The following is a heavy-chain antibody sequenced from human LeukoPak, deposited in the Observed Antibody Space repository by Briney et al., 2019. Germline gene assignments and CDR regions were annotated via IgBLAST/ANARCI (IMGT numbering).Heavy chain of an antibody. Sequence: ASVRVSCKASGYTFTSYGISWVRQAPGQGLEWMGWISAYNGNTNYAQKLQGRVTMTTDTSTSTAYMELRSLRSDDTAVYYCARIGCSSTSCPVDYWGQGTLVTVSS. J-gene: IGHJ4*02. CDR2: ISAYNGNT. CDR3: ARIGCSSTSCPVDY. V-gene: IGHV1-18*01. CDR1: GYTFTSYG. D-gene: IGHD2-2*01.